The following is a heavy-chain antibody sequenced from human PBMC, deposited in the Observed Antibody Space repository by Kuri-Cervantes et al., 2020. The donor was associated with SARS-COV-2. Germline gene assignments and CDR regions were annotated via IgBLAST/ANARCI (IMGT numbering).Heavy chain of an antibody. Sequence: GGSLRLSCAASGFTFSNYEMNWVRQAPGKGLEWVSSISSSSSYIYYADSVKGRFTISRDNAKNSLYLQMNSLRAEDTAVYYCARDRIPLIPGGMDVWGQGTTVTVSS. CDR2: ISSSSSYI. D-gene: IGHD1-14*01. J-gene: IGHJ6*02. V-gene: IGHV3-21*01. CDR1: GFTFSNYE. CDR3: ARDRIPLIPGGMDV.